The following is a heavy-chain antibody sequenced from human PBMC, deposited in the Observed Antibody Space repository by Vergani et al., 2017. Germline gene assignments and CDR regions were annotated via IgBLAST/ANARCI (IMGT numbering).Heavy chain of an antibody. CDR3: ARDSQPYYYDSSGYYF. CDR2: ISAYNGNT. J-gene: IGHJ4*02. Sequence: VQLVQSGAEVKKPGESLRISCKGSGYSFTSYWISWVRQMPGKGLEWMGWISAYNGNTNYAQKLQGRVTMTTDTSTSTAYMELRSLRSDDTAVYYCARDSQPYYYDSSGYYFWGQGTLVTVSS. D-gene: IGHD3-22*01. CDR1: GYSFTSYW. V-gene: IGHV1-18*04.